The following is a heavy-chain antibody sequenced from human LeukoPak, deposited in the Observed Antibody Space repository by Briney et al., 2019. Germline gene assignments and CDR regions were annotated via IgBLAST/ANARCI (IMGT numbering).Heavy chain of an antibody. Sequence: PGGSLRLSCAASGFTFSSYWMHWVRQAPGKGLVWVSRISDDESRTTNANSVKGRFTISRDNAKTTVYLQMNSLGVEDTAVYYCPRDCGASGCDYWGQGTLVTVSS. D-gene: IGHD5-12*01. CDR2: ISDDESRT. J-gene: IGHJ4*02. V-gene: IGHV3-74*01. CDR1: GFTFSSYW. CDR3: PRDCGASGCDY.